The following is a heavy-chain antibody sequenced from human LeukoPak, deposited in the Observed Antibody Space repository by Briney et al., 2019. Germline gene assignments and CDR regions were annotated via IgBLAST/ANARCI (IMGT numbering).Heavy chain of an antibody. CDR1: GFTLSNYA. CDR3: ARGGRYDYVWGSYRLDY. Sequence: GSLRLSCNASGFTLSNYAMTWVRQGTRKGLEWVSASSVTGNTYHADSVKGRFTISRDNSKNTLYLQMNSLRAEDTAVYYCARGGRYDYVWGSYRLDYWGQGTLVTVSS. CDR2: SSVTGNT. D-gene: IGHD3-16*02. V-gene: IGHV3-23*01. J-gene: IGHJ4*02.